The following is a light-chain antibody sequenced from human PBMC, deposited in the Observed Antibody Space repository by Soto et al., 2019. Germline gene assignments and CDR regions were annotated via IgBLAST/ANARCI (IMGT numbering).Light chain of an antibody. V-gene: IGLV2-8*01. CDR3: SSYAGSNVV. CDR2: EVS. CDR1: SSDVGGYNY. Sequence: QSALTQPPSASGSPGQSVTISCTGTSSDVGGYNYVSWYQQHPGKAPKVMIYEVSKRPSGVPDRFSGSKSGNTASLTVSGLQAEDEDDYYCSSYAGSNVVFGGGTKLTVL. J-gene: IGLJ2*01.